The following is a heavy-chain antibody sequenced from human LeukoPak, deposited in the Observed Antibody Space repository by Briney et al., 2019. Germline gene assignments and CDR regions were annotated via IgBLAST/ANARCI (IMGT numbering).Heavy chain of an antibody. J-gene: IGHJ6*03. CDR3: AREAGYSSSWYYYYYMDV. D-gene: IGHD6-13*01. Sequence: GGSLRLSCAASGFTFSSYAMHWVRQAPGKGLEYVSAISSNGGSTYYANSVKGRFTISRDNSKNTLYLQMGSLRAEDMAVYYCAREAGYSSSWYYYYYMDVWGKGTTVTVSS. CDR2: ISSNGGST. CDR1: GFTFSSYA. V-gene: IGHV3-64*01.